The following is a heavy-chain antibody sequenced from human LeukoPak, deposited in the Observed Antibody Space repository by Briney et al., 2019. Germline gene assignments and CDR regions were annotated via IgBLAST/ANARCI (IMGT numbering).Heavy chain of an antibody. CDR3: ARGNTIAARLLGFDP. J-gene: IGHJ5*02. V-gene: IGHV1-8*01. D-gene: IGHD6-6*01. CDR2: MNPNSGNT. Sequence: GASVKVSCKASGYTFTSYDINWVRQATGQGLEWMGWMNPNSGNTGHAQKFQGRVTMTRNTSISTAYMELSSLRSEDTAVYYCARGNTIAARLLGFDPWGQGTLVTVSS. CDR1: GYTFTSYD.